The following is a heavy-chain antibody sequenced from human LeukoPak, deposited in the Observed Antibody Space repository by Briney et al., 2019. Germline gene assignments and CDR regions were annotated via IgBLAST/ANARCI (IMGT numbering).Heavy chain of an antibody. D-gene: IGHD3-3*01. V-gene: IGHV4-59*01. CDR1: GGSISSYY. CDR2: IYYSGST. Sequence: SETLSLTCTVSGGSISSYYWSWIRPPPGKGLEWIGYIYYSGSTNYNPSLKSRVTISVDTSKNQFSLKLSSVTAADTAVYYCARVPVGTIFGVVTPYNWFDPWGQGTLVTVSS. J-gene: IGHJ5*02. CDR3: ARVPVGTIFGVVTPYNWFDP.